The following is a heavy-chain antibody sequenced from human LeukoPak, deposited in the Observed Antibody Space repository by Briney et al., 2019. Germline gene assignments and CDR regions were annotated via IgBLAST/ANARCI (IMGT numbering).Heavy chain of an antibody. CDR2: IHYSGRT. CDR3: ARGPHTGVNYYDSSGYYY. CDR1: GGSLRSYY. D-gene: IGHD3-22*01. V-gene: IGHV4-59*12. Sequence: SETLSLTCTVSGGSLRSYYWSWIRQPPGKGLEWIGYIHYSGRTNYNPSLKSRVTISVDTSKNQFSLKLSSVTAADTAVYYCARGPHTGVNYYDSSGYYYWGQGTLVTVSS. J-gene: IGHJ4*02.